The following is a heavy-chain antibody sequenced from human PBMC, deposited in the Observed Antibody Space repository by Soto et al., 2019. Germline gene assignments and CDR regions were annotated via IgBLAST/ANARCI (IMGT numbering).Heavy chain of an antibody. J-gene: IGHJ4*01. D-gene: IGHD6-19*01. CDR3: ARDEQWLLDY. CDR1: GYTFSSYG. CDR2: ISTYSGYT. V-gene: IGHV1-18*01. Sequence: ASVKVSCKASGYTFSSYGICRVRQAPGQGLEWMGWISTYSGYTNYAQKLQGRVTMTTDTSTSTVYMELRSLRSDDTAVYYCARDEQWLLDYWGQGTLVTVSS.